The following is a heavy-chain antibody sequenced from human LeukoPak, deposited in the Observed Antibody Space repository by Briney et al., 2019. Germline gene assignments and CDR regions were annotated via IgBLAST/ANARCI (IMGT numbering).Heavy chain of an antibody. J-gene: IGHJ6*02. CDR2: INPSGGST. CDR1: GYAFTSYY. D-gene: IGHD1-26*01. V-gene: IGHV1-46*01. Sequence: ASVRVSCKASGYAFTSYYMYWVRQAPGQGLEWMGIINPSGGSTSYAQKFQGRVTMTRDTSTSTVYMELSSLRSEDTAVYYCARDTYSGSYYYGMDVWGQGTTVTVSS. CDR3: ARDTYSGSYYYGMDV.